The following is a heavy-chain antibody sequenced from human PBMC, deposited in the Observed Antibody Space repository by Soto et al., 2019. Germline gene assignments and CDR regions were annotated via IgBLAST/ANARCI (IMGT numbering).Heavy chain of an antibody. Sequence: QVHLVESGGGVVPPSNSLRLSCTASGFTFSSYGMHWVRQAPGKGLEWVAVIWYDGTKKHYTDTVKGRFTISRDNSQNTLYLQMNSLRAEDTAVYYGARELSAASTPYFLDDWGQGTLVTVSS. V-gene: IGHV3-33*01. CDR3: ARELSAASTPYFLDD. J-gene: IGHJ4*02. CDR1: GFTFSSYG. CDR2: IWYDGTKK. D-gene: IGHD2-15*01.